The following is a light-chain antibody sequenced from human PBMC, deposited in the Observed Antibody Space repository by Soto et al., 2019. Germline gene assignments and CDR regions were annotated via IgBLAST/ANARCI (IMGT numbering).Light chain of an antibody. CDR1: QSVSSTY. Sequence: EVVLTQSPGSLSLSPGETATLSCRASQSVSSTYLAWYQQKPGQAPRLPIYGASSRATGIPDKFSGSGSGTDFTLTISRLEPEDFAVYYCQQYGSSPWMFGQGTKVDIK. CDR2: GAS. CDR3: QQYGSSPWM. V-gene: IGKV3-20*01. J-gene: IGKJ1*01.